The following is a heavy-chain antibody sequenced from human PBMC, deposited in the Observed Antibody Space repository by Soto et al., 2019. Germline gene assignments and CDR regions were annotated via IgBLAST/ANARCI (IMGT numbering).Heavy chain of an antibody. Sequence: QVQLVESGGGVVQPGRSLRLSCAASGFTFSSYGMHWVRQAPGKGLEWVAVISYDGSNKYYADSVKGRFIISRDNSKNTLYLQMNSPRAEDTAVYYCAKDHSGSYYGGYFDYWGQGTLVTVSS. J-gene: IGHJ4*02. V-gene: IGHV3-30*18. CDR2: ISYDGSNK. CDR3: AKDHSGSYYGGYFDY. CDR1: GFTFSSYG. D-gene: IGHD1-26*01.